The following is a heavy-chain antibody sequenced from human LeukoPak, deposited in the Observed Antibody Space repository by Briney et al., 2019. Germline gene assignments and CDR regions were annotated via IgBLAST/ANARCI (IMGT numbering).Heavy chain of an antibody. CDR1: GGSISSSSYY. D-gene: IGHD1-26*01. Sequence: SETLSLTCTVSGGSISSSSYYWGWICQPPGKGLEWIGSIYYSGSTYYNPSLKSRVTISVDMSKNQFSLKLSSVTAADTAVYYCATDRLGGSYQSYGPFDYWGQGTLVTVSS. CDR2: IYYSGST. J-gene: IGHJ4*02. V-gene: IGHV4-39*07. CDR3: ATDRLGGSYQSYGPFDY.